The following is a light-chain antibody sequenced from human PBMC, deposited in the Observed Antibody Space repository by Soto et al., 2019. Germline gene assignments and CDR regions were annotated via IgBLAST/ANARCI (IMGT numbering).Light chain of an antibody. J-gene: IGLJ1*01. CDR3: SSYAGSNNFVV. V-gene: IGLV2-8*01. Sequence: QSALTQPPSASGSPGQSVTISCTGTSSDVGGYNYVSWYQQHPGKAPKLMIYEVSKRPSGVPDRFSGSKSGNTASLTVSVLQAEDEADYFCSSYAGSNNFVVFGTGTKVTV. CDR1: SSDVGGYNY. CDR2: EVS.